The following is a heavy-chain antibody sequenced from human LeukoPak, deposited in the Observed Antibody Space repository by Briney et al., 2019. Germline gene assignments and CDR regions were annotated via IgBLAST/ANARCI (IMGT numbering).Heavy chain of an antibody. V-gene: IGHV1-69*05. Sequence: GASVKVSCKASGCTFSSYGISWVRQAPGQGLEWMGRIIPVFGTANYAQKFQGRVTITTDESTSTAYMELSSLRSEDTAVYYCAREGRHCSTASCFADYFDYWGQGTLVTVSS. CDR3: AREGRHCSTASCFADYFDY. CDR2: IIPVFGTA. CDR1: GCTFSSYG. J-gene: IGHJ4*02. D-gene: IGHD2-2*01.